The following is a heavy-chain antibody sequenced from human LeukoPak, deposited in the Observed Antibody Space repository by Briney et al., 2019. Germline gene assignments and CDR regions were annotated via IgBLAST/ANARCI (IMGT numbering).Heavy chain of an antibody. CDR3: ARVAVAGPDYYYCGMDV. CDR1: GFTFSSYA. V-gene: IGHV3-30-3*01. D-gene: IGHD6-19*01. CDR2: ISYDGSNK. Sequence: GRSLRLSCAASGFTFSSYAMHWVRQAPGKGLEWVAVISYDGSNKYYADSVKGRFTISRDNSKNALYLQMNSLRAEDTAVYYCARVAVAGPDYYYCGMDVWGQGTTVTVSS. J-gene: IGHJ6*02.